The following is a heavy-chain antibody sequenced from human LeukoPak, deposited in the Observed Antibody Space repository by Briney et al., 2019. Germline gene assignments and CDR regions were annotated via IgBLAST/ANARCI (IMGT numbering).Heavy chain of an antibody. CDR1: GFTFSDHP. CDR2: ISSSGTTT. V-gene: IGHV3-11*01. Sequence: PGGSLRLSCAASGFTFSDHPMSWIRQAPGKGLEWVSYISSSGTTTYYADSVKGRFTISRDNAKNSLYLQMNSLRAEDTAMYYCARSLGGDRRGNFDYWGQRTLVTVSS. D-gene: IGHD2-21*02. CDR3: ARSLGGDRRGNFDY. J-gene: IGHJ4*02.